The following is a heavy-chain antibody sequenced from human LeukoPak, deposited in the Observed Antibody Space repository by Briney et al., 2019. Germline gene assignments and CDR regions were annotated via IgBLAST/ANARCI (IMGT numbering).Heavy chain of an antibody. CDR3: ARERSAAAAPDP. CDR1: GYTFTSYD. D-gene: IGHD6-13*01. CDR2: ISAYNGNT. Sequence: ASVKVSCKASGYTFTSYDINWVRQATGQGLECMGWISAYNGNTNYAQKLQGRVTMTTDTSTSTAYMELRSLRSDDTAVYYCARERSAAAAPDPWGQGTLVTVSS. J-gene: IGHJ5*02. V-gene: IGHV1-18*01.